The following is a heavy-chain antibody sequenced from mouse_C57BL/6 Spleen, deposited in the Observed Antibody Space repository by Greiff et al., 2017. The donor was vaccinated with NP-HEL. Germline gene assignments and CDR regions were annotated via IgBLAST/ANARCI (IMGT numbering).Heavy chain of an antibody. CDR2: ISDGGSYT. CDR3: ARVDV. Sequence: EVQVVESGGGLVKPGGSLKLSCAASGFTFSSYAMSWVRQTPVKRLEWVATISDGGSYTYYPDNVKGRFTISRDNAKNNLYLQMSHLKSEDTAMYYCARVDVWGTGTTVTVSS. J-gene: IGHJ1*03. V-gene: IGHV5-4*01. CDR1: GFTFSSYA.